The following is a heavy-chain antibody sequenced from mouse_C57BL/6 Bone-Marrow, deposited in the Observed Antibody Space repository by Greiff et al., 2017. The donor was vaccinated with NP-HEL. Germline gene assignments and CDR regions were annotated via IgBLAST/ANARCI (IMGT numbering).Heavy chain of an antibody. Sequence: QVQLQQSGPELVKPGASVKISCKASGYAFSSSWMNWVKQRPGKGLEWIGRIYPGDGDTNYNGKFKGKATLTADKSSSTAYMQLSSLTSEDSAVYFCARILPLAMDYWGQGTSVTVSS. D-gene: IGHD1-1*01. CDR3: ARILPLAMDY. CDR2: IYPGDGDT. V-gene: IGHV1-82*01. CDR1: GYAFSSSW. J-gene: IGHJ4*01.